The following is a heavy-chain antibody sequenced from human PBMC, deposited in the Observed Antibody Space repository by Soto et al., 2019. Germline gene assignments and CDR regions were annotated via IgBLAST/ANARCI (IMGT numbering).Heavy chain of an antibody. CDR2: ISSSSSTI. CDR3: ARGLGDDYFDY. D-gene: IGHD3-16*01. CDR1: GFTFSSYS. Sequence: GGSLRLSCAASGFTFSSYSMNWVRQAPGKGLEWVSYISSSSSTIYYADSVKGRFTISRDNAKNSLYLQMNSLRAEDTAVYYCARGLGDDYFDYWGQGTLVTVSS. V-gene: IGHV3-48*01. J-gene: IGHJ4*02.